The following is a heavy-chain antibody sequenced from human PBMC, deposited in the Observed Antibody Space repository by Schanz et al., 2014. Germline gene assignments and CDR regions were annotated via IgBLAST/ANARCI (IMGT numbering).Heavy chain of an antibody. J-gene: IGHJ4*02. CDR2: IKSKADGGTT. D-gene: IGHD3-22*01. V-gene: IGHV3-15*01. CDR3: TTGFYYYDNSTTSFDH. Sequence: EVQLVESGGGLVQPGGSLRLSCAASGFTFSDAWMSWVRQTPHKGLEWLGRIKSKADGGTTDHAAPVKGRFTISRDDSKRMLFLQMNGLRTEDTAVYFCTTGFYYYDNSTTSFDHWGQGALVTVSS. CDR1: GFTFSDAW.